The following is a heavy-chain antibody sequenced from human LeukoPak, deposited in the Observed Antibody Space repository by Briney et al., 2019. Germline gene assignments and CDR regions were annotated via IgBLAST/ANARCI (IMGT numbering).Heavy chain of an antibody. CDR3: VRRFQQMATMAYFDY. D-gene: IGHD5-24*01. CDR1: GGSISSHY. V-gene: IGHV4-59*11. CDR2: IYYSGST. J-gene: IGHJ4*02. Sequence: SETLSLTCTVSGGSISSHYWSWIRQPPGKGLEWIGYIYYSGSTNYNPSLKSRVTISVDTSKNQFSLKLSSATAADTAVYYCVRRFQQMATMAYFDYWGQGTLVTVSS.